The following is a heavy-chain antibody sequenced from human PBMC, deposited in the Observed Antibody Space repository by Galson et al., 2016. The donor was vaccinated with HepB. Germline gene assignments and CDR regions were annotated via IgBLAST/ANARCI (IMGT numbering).Heavy chain of an antibody. V-gene: IGHV3-11*01. CDR1: GLIFSNYY. Sequence: SLRLSCAASGLIFSNYYISWIRQAPGKGLEWVTCISPSGTTKFYIDSVKGRSTISRDNANHSIYLQMNSLRVEDTAMYYCAASEYGSGSFNYWGQGILVSVSA. D-gene: IGHD3-10*01. CDR3: AASEYGSGSFNY. J-gene: IGHJ4*02. CDR2: ISPSGTTK.